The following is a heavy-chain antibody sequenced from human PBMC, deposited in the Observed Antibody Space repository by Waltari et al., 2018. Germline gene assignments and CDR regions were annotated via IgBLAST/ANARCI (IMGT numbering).Heavy chain of an antibody. J-gene: IGHJ6*03. D-gene: IGHD3-3*01. CDR3: RFFEWFVLFYYYYYMDV. CDR2: IYTSGST. Sequence: QVQLQESGPGLVKPSETLSLTCTVSGGSISSYYWSWIRQPAGKGLEWIGRIYTSGSTNYNPSLKSRVTMSVDTSKNQFSLKLSSVTAADTAVFDGRFFEWFVLFYYYYYMDVWGKGTTVTVSS. V-gene: IGHV4-4*07. CDR1: GGSISSYY.